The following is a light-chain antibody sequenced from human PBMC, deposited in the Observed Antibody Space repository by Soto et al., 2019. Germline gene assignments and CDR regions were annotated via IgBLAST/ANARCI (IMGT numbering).Light chain of an antibody. J-gene: IGLJ1*01. CDR1: SSDVGGYNY. CDR3: GSYAGSNISLYV. Sequence: QSVLTQPPSASGSPGQSVTISCTGTSSDVGGYNYVSWYQQHPGKAHKLMIYEVSKRPSGVPDRFSGSKSGNTASLTLSGLQVEVEVVYYCGSYAGSNISLYVFGTGTKV. CDR2: EVS. V-gene: IGLV2-8*01.